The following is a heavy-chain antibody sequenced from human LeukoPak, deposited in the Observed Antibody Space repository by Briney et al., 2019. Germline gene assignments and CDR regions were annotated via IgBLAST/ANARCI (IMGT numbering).Heavy chain of an antibody. V-gene: IGHV3-33*01. CDR1: GFTLTTYG. Sequence: GGSLRLSCAASGFTLTTYGTHWLRQAPGKGLEWVAVIWYDGSRKFYGDSVKGRLTVSRDTSENTMYLQMNTLRVDDTAVYYCARDGGSGIDYWGQGTLVTVSS. J-gene: IGHJ4*02. CDR2: IWYDGSRK. D-gene: IGHD3-10*01. CDR3: ARDGGSGIDY.